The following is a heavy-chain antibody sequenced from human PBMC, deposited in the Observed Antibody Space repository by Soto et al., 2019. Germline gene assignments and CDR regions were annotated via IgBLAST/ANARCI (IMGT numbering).Heavy chain of an antibody. D-gene: IGHD3-10*01. Sequence: QVQLQESGPGLVKPSQTLSLTCTVSGGSISSGDYYWSWIRQPPGKGLEWIGYIYYSGSTYYNPSLKSRVTISVDTSKNQFSLKLSSVTAADTAVYYCARELPYYYGSGNWFDPWGQGTLVTVSS. CDR2: IYYSGST. V-gene: IGHV4-30-4*01. CDR3: ARELPYYYGSGNWFDP. CDR1: GGSISSGDYY. J-gene: IGHJ5*02.